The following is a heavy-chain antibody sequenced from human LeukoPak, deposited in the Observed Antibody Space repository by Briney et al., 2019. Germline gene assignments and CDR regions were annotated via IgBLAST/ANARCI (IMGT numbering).Heavy chain of an antibody. J-gene: IGHJ4*02. D-gene: IGHD6-6*01. CDR1: GGSISSGGYY. Sequence: KSSETLSLTCTVSGGSISSGGYYWSWIRRPPGKGLEWIGYIYHSGSTYYNPSLKSRVTISVDRSKNQFSLKLSSVTAADTAVYYCARVGSIAARPSVDYWGQGTLVTVSS. CDR3: ARVGSIAARPSVDY. CDR2: IYHSGST. V-gene: IGHV4-30-2*01.